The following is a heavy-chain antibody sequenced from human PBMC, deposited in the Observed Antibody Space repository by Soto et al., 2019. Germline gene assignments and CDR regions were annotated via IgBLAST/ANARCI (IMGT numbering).Heavy chain of an antibody. Sequence: GGSLRLSCAASGFTFSSYAMHWVRQAPGKGLEWVAVISYDGSNKYYADSVKGRFTISRDNSKNTLYLQMNSLRAEDTAVYYCARARSSSTLMKYFQHWGQGTLVTVSS. D-gene: IGHD2-2*01. CDR2: ISYDGSNK. CDR1: GFTFSSYA. J-gene: IGHJ1*01. V-gene: IGHV3-30*04. CDR3: ARARSSSTLMKYFQH.